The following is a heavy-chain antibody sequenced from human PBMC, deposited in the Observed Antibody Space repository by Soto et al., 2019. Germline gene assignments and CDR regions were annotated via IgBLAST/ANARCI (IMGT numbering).Heavy chain of an antibody. CDR3: ASSKGYYDFWSGHQYYYGMDG. D-gene: IGHD3-3*01. J-gene: IGHJ6*02. CDR1: GGSFSGYY. Sequence: SETLSLTCAVYGGSFSGYYWSWIRQPPGKGLEWIGEINHSGSTNYNPSLKSRVTISVDTSKDQFSLKLSSVTAADTAVYYCASSKGYYDFWSGHQYYYGMDGWGQGTTVT. CDR2: INHSGST. V-gene: IGHV4-34*01.